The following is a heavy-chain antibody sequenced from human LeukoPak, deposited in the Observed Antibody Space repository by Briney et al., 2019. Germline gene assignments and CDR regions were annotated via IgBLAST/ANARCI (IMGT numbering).Heavy chain of an antibody. D-gene: IGHD6-13*01. CDR3: VKEGTAHVSSWYDY. Sequence: QAGGSLRPSCATSGFTFSNYGIHWVRQAPGKGLEWVTVVSSDGIVQLYADSVKGRFPISRDNSKKTLYLQMERLRGDGAAVYLCVKEGTAHVSSWYDYWGQGTLVTVSS. V-gene: IGHV3-30*18. J-gene: IGHJ4*02. CDR1: GFTFSNYG. CDR2: VSSDGIVQ.